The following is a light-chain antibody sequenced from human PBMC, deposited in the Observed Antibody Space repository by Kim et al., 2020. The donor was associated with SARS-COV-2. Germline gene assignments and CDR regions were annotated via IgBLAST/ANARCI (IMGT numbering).Light chain of an antibody. Sequence: HSFTTSGSAASSVVVGGNYDVCYQQHPRKAPNLMIYYVIQRPSGVSNGFSGSKTGNTASLTISGRHDEDEADYYCSTYTASSTWVFGGGTQLTVL. CDR1: SSVVVGGNY. J-gene: IGLJ3*02. V-gene: IGLV2-14*04. CDR3: STYTASSTWV. CDR2: YVI.